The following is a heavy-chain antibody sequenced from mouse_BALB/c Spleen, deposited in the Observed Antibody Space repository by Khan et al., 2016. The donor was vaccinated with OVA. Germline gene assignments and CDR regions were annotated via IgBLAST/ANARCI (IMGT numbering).Heavy chain of an antibody. Sequence: QVQLKQSGPELKKPGETVQISCKASGFTFTNYGMNWVRQAPGKGLKWMGWINTYTGEPTFTDDFKGRFAFSLETSASTAFLQINSLKNEDTATYFCERVGSKGAMTFWGKGTSVTVSS. CDR3: ERVGSKGAMTF. CDR1: GFTFTNYG. V-gene: IGHV9-3-1*01. CDR2: INTYTGEP. J-gene: IGHJ4*01.